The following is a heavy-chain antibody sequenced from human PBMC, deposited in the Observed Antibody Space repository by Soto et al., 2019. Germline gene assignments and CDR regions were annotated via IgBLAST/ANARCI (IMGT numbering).Heavy chain of an antibody. Sequence: QLQLQESGPGLVKPSETLSLTCTVSGGSISSSSYYWGWIRQPPGKGLEWIGSISYSGSTYYNPSLKSRLTLSVDTSKNQFSLNLSSVTAADTAVYYSAMSTTGRYSSSFWETYWYFDLCGRGTLVTVSS. CDR2: ISYSGST. D-gene: IGHD6-6*01. J-gene: IGHJ2*01. CDR3: AMSTTGRYSSSFWETYWYFDL. V-gene: IGHV4-39*01. CDR1: GGSISSSSYY.